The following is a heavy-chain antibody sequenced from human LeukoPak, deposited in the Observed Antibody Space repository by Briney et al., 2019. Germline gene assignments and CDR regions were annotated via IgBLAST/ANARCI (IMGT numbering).Heavy chain of an antibody. CDR3: AREDPDLLYSSGWYYFDY. D-gene: IGHD6-19*01. CDR2: IYFSGST. CDR1: GGSISSSSYY. V-gene: IGHV4-39*07. J-gene: IGHJ4*02. Sequence: SETLSLTCTVSGGSISSSSYYWAWIRQPPGKGLEWIGNIYFSGSTYYNPSLKSRVTISVDTSKNQFSLKLSSVTAADTAVYYCAREDPDLLYSSGWYYFDYWGQGTLVTVSS.